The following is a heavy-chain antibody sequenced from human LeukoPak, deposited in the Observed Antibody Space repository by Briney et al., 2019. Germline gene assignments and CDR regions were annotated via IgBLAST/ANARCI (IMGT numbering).Heavy chain of an antibody. Sequence: GGSLRLSCAPSGFTFSSYWMHWARHAPGKGLEWVANIKQDGSEKYYVDSVKGRFTISRDNAKNSLYLQMNSLRAEDTAVYYCATLVRSSPFDYWGQGTLATVSS. CDR3: ATLVRSSPFDY. CDR2: IKQDGSEK. CDR1: GFTFSSYW. D-gene: IGHD6-6*01. V-gene: IGHV3-7*05. J-gene: IGHJ4*02.